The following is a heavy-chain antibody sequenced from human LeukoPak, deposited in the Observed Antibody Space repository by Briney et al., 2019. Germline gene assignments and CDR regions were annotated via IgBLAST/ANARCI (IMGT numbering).Heavy chain of an antibody. CDR1: GFTFSSYT. CDR3: ARHAVAWNDVHWFDP. Sequence: GGSLRLSCAASGFTFSSYTMSWVRQAPGKGLEWVSSISSSGNYINYADSVKGRFTISRDNANNALYLQMNSLRAEDTALYYCARHAVAWNDVHWFDPWGQGTLVTVSS. V-gene: IGHV3-21*01. J-gene: IGHJ5*02. CDR2: ISSSGNYI. D-gene: IGHD1-1*01.